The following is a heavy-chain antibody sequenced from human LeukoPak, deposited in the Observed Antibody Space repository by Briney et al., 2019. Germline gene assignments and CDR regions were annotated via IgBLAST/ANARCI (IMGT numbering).Heavy chain of an antibody. D-gene: IGHD1-1*01. CDR3: ARENVRGFDI. CDR1: GFTFXXXX. CDR2: ISYDGSNK. J-gene: IGHJ3*02. V-gene: IGHV3-30-3*01. Sequence: LXCXASGFTFXXXXMHXVXQXXXXGXEWVAVISYDGSNKYYADSVKGRFTISRDNSKNTLYLQMNSLRAEGTAVYYCARENVRGFDIWGQGTMVTVSS.